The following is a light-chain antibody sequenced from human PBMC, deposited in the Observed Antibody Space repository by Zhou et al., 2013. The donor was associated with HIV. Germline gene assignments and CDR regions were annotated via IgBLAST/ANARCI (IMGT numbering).Light chain of an antibody. CDR2: DAS. J-gene: IGKJ4*01. CDR3: QQYETFAT. Sequence: DIRMTQSPSSLSASVGDRVTITCQASQDISQYLNWYQQRPGKAPKLLIYDASNLETGVPSRFSGSGSGTDFFLTISSLQPEDIATYYCQQYETFATFGGGTKVEIK. V-gene: IGKV1-33*01. CDR1: QDISQY.